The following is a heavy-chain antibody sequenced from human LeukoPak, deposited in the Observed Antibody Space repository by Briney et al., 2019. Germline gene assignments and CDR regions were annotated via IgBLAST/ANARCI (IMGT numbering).Heavy chain of an antibody. Sequence: GGSLRLSCAASGFTFSSYSMNWVRQAPGKGLEWVSSISSSSSYIYYADSVKGRFTISRDNAKNSLYLQMNSLRAEDTAVYYCARRYCSSTSCSAPVDYWGQGTLVTVSS. V-gene: IGHV3-21*01. CDR1: GFTFSSYS. CDR3: ARRYCSSTSCSAPVDY. D-gene: IGHD2-2*01. CDR2: ISSSSSYI. J-gene: IGHJ4*02.